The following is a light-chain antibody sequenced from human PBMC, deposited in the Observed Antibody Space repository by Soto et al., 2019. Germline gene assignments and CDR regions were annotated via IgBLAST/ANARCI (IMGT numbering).Light chain of an antibody. V-gene: IGKV3-15*01. CDR3: QHYSKWPPWT. J-gene: IGKJ1*01. CDR1: EVLXGK. CDR2: HHF. Sequence: VMTTSRATMSVSPGERITLSCRASEVLXGKVTWYQRKPCQAPRHVIXHHFTRATGIPERFTGSGSGTEYTLTITSLLSEYLALYYCQHYSKWPPWTFGQGTKVDIK.